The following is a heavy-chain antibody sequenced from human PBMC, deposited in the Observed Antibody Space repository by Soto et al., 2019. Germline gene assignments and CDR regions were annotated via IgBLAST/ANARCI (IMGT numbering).Heavy chain of an antibody. V-gene: IGHV3-48*01. D-gene: IGHD6-19*01. Sequence: EPQLVESGGGLVQPGGSLRLSCAASGFTFSFYTMNWVRQTPGKGLEWLAYISRGGSSIYYADSVKGRFTVSRDNANISLSLQLNSLRREDTAVYYCVREGGDLRGSGVFDYWGQGTLVTVSS. CDR1: GFTFSFYT. J-gene: IGHJ4*02. CDR3: VREGGDLRGSGVFDY. CDR2: ISRGGSSI.